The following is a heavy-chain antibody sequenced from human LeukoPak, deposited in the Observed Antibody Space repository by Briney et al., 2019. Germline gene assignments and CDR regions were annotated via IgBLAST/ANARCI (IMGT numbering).Heavy chain of an antibody. V-gene: IGHV3-7*01. D-gene: IGHD3-22*01. CDR2: IKEDGSEK. J-gene: IGHJ4*02. CDR3: ARDSSGYQ. Sequence: GGSLRLSCAASGFTFSTYWMSWVRQAPGKGLEWVANIKEDGSEKYYGDSVKGRFTISRDNAKNSLYLEMNSLRVEDTAVFYCARDSSGYQWGQGTLVTVSS. CDR1: GFTFSTYW.